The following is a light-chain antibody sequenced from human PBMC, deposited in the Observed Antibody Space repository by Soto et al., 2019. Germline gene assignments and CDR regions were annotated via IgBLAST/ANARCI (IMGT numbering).Light chain of an antibody. V-gene: IGKV1-33*01. CDR3: HHYDHLPPLS. CDR2: DAS. CDR1: QDIRNY. J-gene: IGKJ4*01. Sequence: DIQMTQSPSSLSASVGDRVTITCQASQDIRNYLSWYQQKPAKAPNLLLYDASTLRAGVPSRFIRSGSTTEFSCTVSSLQPEDIAPYYCHHYDHLPPLSFGGGTGVEIK.